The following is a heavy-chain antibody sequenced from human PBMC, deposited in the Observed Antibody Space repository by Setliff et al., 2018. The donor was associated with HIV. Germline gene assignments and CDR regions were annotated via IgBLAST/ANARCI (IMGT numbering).Heavy chain of an antibody. CDR3: AKVGDNADGLDY. D-gene: IGHD3-16*01. J-gene: IGHJ4*02. Sequence: ASVKVSCKASGYTFNIYAINWVRQAPGQGLEWMGWINTKTAYPMNARDFTGHFVFSLDTSLTTAFLQINSLKAGDTAMYYCAKVGDNADGLDYWGQGTMVTVSS. V-gene: IGHV7-4-1*02. CDR2: INTKTAYP. CDR1: GYTFNIYA.